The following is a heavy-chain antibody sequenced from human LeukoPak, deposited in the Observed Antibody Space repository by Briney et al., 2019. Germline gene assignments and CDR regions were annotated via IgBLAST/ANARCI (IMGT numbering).Heavy chain of an antibody. CDR3: AREGAKIAFDI. CDR1: GGTFSSYA. Sequence: GASVKVSCKASGGTFSSYAISWVRQAPGQGLEWMGRIIPIFGTANYAQRFQGRVTIPTDESTSTAYMELSSLRSEDTAVYYCAREGAKIAFDIWGQGTMVTVSS. CDR2: IIPIFGTA. V-gene: IGHV1-69*05. D-gene: IGHD3-16*01. J-gene: IGHJ3*02.